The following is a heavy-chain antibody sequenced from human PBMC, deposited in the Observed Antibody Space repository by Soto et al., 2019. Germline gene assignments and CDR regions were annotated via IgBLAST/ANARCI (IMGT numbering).Heavy chain of an antibody. J-gene: IGHJ6*02. CDR3: ARDLLPYTYFYVMDV. V-gene: IGHV3-30-3*01. CDR1: GFTFSTYS. CDR2: ASYDGSNK. D-gene: IGHD4-4*01. Sequence: GGSLRLSCAASGFTFSTYSVHWVRQAPGKGLEWVAVASYDGSNKYSADSVKGRFTISRDNSKNTLYLQMNSPRAEDTAVYHCARDLLPYTYFYVMDVWGQGTTVTVSS.